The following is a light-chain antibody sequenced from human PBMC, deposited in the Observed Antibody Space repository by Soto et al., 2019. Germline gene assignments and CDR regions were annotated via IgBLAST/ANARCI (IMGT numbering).Light chain of an antibody. J-gene: IGKJ1*01. CDR3: QQYGTSPGT. V-gene: IGKV3-20*01. CDR1: QTVSSNY. CDR2: GAS. Sequence: EIVLTQSPGTLSLSPGERATLSCRTSQTVSSNYLAWYQQKPGQAPRLLIYGASSRATGIPDRFSGSGSGKDFTLTISRLETDDFAVYYCQQYGTSPGTFGQGTKVVIK.